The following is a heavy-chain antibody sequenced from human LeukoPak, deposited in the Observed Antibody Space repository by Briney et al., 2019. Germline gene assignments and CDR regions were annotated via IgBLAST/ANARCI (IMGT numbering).Heavy chain of an antibody. CDR3: ARHDAAAGDFDY. V-gene: IGHV4-38-2*02. Sequence: SETLSLTCTLSGYSISRGYYWGWIRQSPGKGLEWIGNVFHSGSTYYNPSLKSRVTISVDTSKNQFSLKLSSVTAADTAVYYCARHDAAAGDFDYWGQGTLVTVSS. J-gene: IGHJ4*02. CDR2: VFHSGST. D-gene: IGHD6-13*01. CDR1: GYSISRGYY.